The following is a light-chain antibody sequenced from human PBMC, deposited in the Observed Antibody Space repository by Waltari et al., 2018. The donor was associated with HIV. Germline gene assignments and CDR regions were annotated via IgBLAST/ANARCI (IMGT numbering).Light chain of an antibody. CDR1: QSILTY. J-gene: IGKJ2*03. CDR3: QQSHSNPRS. V-gene: IGKV1-39*01. Sequence: DIQMTQSPSSLSAFVGDRVTITCRASQSILTYLNWYQQKPGKAPKLLIFAASSLQSGVPSRFSGSGSGTDFTLTINNLQPEDFATYFCQQSHSNPRSFGQGTKLQIK. CDR2: AAS.